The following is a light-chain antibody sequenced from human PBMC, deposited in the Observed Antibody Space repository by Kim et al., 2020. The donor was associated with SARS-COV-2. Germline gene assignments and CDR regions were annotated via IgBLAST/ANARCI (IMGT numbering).Light chain of an antibody. CDR1: SGSVSISYK. Sequence: QTVVTQEPSFSVSPGGTVTLTCGLSSGSVSISYKPNWYQQTPGQAPRTLIYSTNTRSSGVPDRFSGSILGNKAALTIAGAQADDEADYYCVLHMGDGLWVFGGGTQLTVL. V-gene: IGLV8-61*01. CDR3: VLHMGDGLWV. CDR2: STN. J-gene: IGLJ3*02.